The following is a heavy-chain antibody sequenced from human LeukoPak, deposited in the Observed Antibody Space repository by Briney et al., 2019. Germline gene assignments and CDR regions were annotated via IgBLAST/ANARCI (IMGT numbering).Heavy chain of an antibody. CDR1: GFTFSSHS. Sequence: PGGSLRLSCAASGFTFSSHSMNWVRQAPGKGLEWISYISRSRTTIHHADSVKGRFTISSDNAKKSLYLQMNSLRAEDTAVYYCAKEKSYCSSTSCYEMGDAFDIWGQGTMVTVSS. J-gene: IGHJ3*02. V-gene: IGHV3-48*01. CDR2: ISRSRTTI. CDR3: AKEKSYCSSTSCYEMGDAFDI. D-gene: IGHD2-2*01.